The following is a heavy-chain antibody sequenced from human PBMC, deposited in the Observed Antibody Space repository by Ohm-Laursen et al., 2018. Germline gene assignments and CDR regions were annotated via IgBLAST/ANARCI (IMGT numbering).Heavy chain of an antibody. Sequence: YSVKVSCKASGGTFSSYAISWVRQAPGQGLEWMGGIIPIFGTANYAQKFQGRVTITADKSTSTAYMELSSLRSEDTAVYYCARGGGWLQDKDAFDIWGQGTMVTVSS. CDR3: ARGGGWLQDKDAFDI. D-gene: IGHD5-24*01. V-gene: IGHV1-69*06. CDR2: IIPIFGTA. CDR1: GGTFSSYA. J-gene: IGHJ3*02.